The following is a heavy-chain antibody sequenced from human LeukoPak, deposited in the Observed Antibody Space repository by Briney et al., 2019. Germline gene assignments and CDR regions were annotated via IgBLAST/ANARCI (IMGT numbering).Heavy chain of an antibody. CDR2: ISDSGGST. CDR3: AKAYSSGWYGGYYFDY. V-gene: IGHV3-23*01. D-gene: IGHD6-19*01. CDR1: GFTFSSYA. J-gene: IGHJ4*02. Sequence: GGSLRLSCAASGFTFSSYAMSWVRQAPGKGLEWVSSISDSGGSTHYADSVKGRFTISRDNSKHTLYLLMNGLRAEDTAIYYCAKAYSSGWYGGYYFDYWGQGTLVTVSS.